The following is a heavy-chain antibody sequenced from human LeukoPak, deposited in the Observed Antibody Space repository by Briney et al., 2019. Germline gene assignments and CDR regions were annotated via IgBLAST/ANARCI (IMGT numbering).Heavy chain of an antibody. Sequence: GRSLTLSCAASGFSVSTNYMNWVRQAPGKGLEWVLILYSGSSTYYTDSVKGRFTISRDNSRNTLYLHMTNLRAEDTAVYYCARVGDHYHWYLDLWGRGSLLTVSS. J-gene: IGHJ2*01. CDR2: LYSGSST. D-gene: IGHD3-10*01. CDR1: GFSVSTNY. V-gene: IGHV3-53*01. CDR3: ARVGDHYHWYLDL.